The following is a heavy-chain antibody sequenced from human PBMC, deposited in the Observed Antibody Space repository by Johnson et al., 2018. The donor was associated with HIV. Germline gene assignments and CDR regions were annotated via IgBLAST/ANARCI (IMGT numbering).Heavy chain of an antibody. CDR1: GFTFSSYG. Sequence: QVQLVESGGGVVQPGRSLRLSCAASGFTFSSYGMHWVRQAPGKGLEWVAVISYDGSNKYYADSVKGRFTISRDNSKNTLYLQMNSLRAEDTAVYYCARDREQLVRYAFDIWGQGTMVTVSS. CDR3: ARDREQLVRYAFDI. J-gene: IGHJ3*02. CDR2: ISYDGSNK. D-gene: IGHD6-6*01. V-gene: IGHV3-30*19.